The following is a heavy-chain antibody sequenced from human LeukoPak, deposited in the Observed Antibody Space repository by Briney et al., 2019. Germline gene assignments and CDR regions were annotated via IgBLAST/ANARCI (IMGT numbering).Heavy chain of an antibody. Sequence: SETLSLTCAVYGGSFSGYYWSWIRQPPGKGLEWIGEINHSGSTNYNPSLKSRVTISVDTSKNQFSLKLSSVTAADTAVYYCAIHKTYDILTYWGQGTLVTVSS. CDR2: INHSGST. J-gene: IGHJ4*02. CDR1: GGSFSGYY. D-gene: IGHD3-9*01. V-gene: IGHV4-34*01. CDR3: AIHKTYDILTY.